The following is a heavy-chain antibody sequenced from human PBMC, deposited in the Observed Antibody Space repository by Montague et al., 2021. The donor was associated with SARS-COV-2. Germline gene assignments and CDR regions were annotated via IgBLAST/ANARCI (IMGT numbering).Heavy chain of an antibody. D-gene: IGHD3-10*01. V-gene: IGHV2-70*01. CDR1: GFSLSTSGMC. CDR2: IDWDDDK. Sequence: VKPTQTLTLTCTFSGFSLSTSGMCVSWLRQPPGKALEWLALIDWDDDKYYSTSLKTRLTISMDTSKNQVVLTMTNMDPVDTATYYCARIYYSILGPYYYGMDVWGQGTTVTVSS. J-gene: IGHJ6*02. CDR3: ARIYYSILGPYYYGMDV.